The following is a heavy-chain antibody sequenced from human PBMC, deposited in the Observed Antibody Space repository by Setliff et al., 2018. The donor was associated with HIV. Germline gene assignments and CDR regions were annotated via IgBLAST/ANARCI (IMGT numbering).Heavy chain of an antibody. CDR3: ARSSRGSLRDLDY. V-gene: IGHV4-59*08. Sequence: PSETLSLTCTVSGGSISNYYWSWIRQPPGKGLEWIGCGYYSGITHYDPSLKSRVSISVDASKNQFSLGLNSVTVADTAVYFCARSSRGSLRDLDYWGPGTLVTVSS. CDR1: GGSISNYY. D-gene: IGHD2-21*02. CDR2: GYYSGIT. J-gene: IGHJ4*02.